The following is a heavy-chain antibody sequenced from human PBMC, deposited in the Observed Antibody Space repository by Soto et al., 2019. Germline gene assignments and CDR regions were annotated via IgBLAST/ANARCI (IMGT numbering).Heavy chain of an antibody. CDR2: ISYDGSNK. Sequence: PGGSLRLSCAASGFTFSSYAMHWVRQAPGKGLEWVAVISYDGSNKYYADSVKGRFTISRDNSKNTLYLQMNSLRAEDTAVYYCARDRTEMATITYYFDYWGQGTLVTVSS. CDR3: ARDRTEMATITYYFDY. CDR1: GFTFSSYA. D-gene: IGHD5-12*01. J-gene: IGHJ4*02. V-gene: IGHV3-30-3*01.